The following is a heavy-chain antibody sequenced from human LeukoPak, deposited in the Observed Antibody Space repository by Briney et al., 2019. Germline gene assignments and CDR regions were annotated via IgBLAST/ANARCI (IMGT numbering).Heavy chain of an antibody. Sequence: SETLSLTCTVSGSAISNYYWGWIRQPPGKGLEWIGYIYYSGNTNYNPSLRSRVTISVDTSKNQFSLSLSSVTAADTAVYYCARQMGGSWTIDYWGQGTLVTVSS. CDR1: GSAISNYY. J-gene: IGHJ4*02. V-gene: IGHV4-59*01. CDR2: IYYSGNT. D-gene: IGHD6-13*01. CDR3: ARQMGGSWTIDY.